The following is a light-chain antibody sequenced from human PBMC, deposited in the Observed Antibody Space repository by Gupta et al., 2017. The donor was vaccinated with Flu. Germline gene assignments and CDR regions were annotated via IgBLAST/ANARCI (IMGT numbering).Light chain of an antibody. V-gene: IGLV3-1*01. Sequence: GKTASITCSGDSGGDNYSCWNQPKAAQPPLLLIYQDSRRTAGLAGRFSGSYSGNAATLTISVPAEREAADYYGQAEDSSNGCVFGTGTKVTVL. CDR3: QAEDSSNGCV. CDR1: SGGDNY. CDR2: QDS. J-gene: IGLJ1*01.